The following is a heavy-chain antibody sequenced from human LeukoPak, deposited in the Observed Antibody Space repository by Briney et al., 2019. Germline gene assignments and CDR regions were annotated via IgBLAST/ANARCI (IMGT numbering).Heavy chain of an antibody. V-gene: IGHV3-23*01. D-gene: IGHD3-22*01. CDR2: ISGSGGST. CDR1: GFTFSSYA. CDR3: AKPHYYDSGGSYIAGAFDI. Sequence: GGSPRLSCAASGFTFSSYAMSWVRQAPGKGLEWVSAISGSGGSTYYADSVKGRFTISRDNSKNTLYLQMNSLRAEDTAVYYCAKPHYYDSGGSYIAGAFDIWGQGTMVTVSS. J-gene: IGHJ3*02.